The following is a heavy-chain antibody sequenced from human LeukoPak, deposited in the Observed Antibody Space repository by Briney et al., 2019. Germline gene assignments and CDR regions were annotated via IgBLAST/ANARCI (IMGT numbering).Heavy chain of an antibody. J-gene: IGHJ4*02. CDR2: IYYSGST. D-gene: IGHD6-19*01. CDR3: ARVGSSGWSQKYYFDY. V-gene: IGHV4-59*01. CDR1: GGSISSYY. Sequence: SETLSLTCTVSGGSISSYYWSWIRQPPGKGLEWIGYIYYSGSTNYNPSLKSRVTISVDTSENQFSLKLSSVTAADTAVYYCARVGSSGWSQKYYFDYWGQGTLVTVSS.